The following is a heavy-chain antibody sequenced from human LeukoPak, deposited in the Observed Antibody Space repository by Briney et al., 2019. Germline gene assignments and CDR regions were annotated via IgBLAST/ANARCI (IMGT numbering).Heavy chain of an antibody. D-gene: IGHD3-9*01. V-gene: IGHV4-59*01. CDR2: IYYSGST. CDR3: ARDVWDYDILTGYYGNHWFDP. Sequence: SETLSLTCTVSGGSISSYYWSWIRQPPGKGLGWIGYIYYSGSTNYNPSLKSRVTISVDTSKNQFSLKLSSVTAADTAVYYCARDVWDYDILTGYYGNHWFDPWGQGTLVTVSS. CDR1: GGSISSYY. J-gene: IGHJ5*02.